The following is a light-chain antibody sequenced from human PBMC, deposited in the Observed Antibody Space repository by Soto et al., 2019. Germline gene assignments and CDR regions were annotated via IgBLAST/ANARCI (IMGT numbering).Light chain of an antibody. CDR3: CSYAGSSTYLV. Sequence: QSALTQPASVSGSPGQSITISCTGTSSDVGSYNLVSWYQQHPGKAPKLMIYEGSKRHSGVSNRFSGSKSGNTASLTISGLQAEDEADYYCCSYAGSSTYLVFGGGTKLTVL. CDR2: EGS. J-gene: IGLJ2*01. CDR1: SSDVGSYNL. V-gene: IGLV2-23*01.